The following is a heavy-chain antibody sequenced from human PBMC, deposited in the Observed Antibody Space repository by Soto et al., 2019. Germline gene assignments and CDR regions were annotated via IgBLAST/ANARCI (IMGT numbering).Heavy chain of an antibody. CDR2: INPGASES. CDR1: GYSFSNYW. D-gene: IGHD4-4*01. J-gene: IGHJ4*02. Sequence: GESLKISCKASGYSFSNYWIGWVRQMTGKGLEWKAIINPGASESRYNPSFQGQVTISADKSISTAYLQWNSLKASDTAMYYCARPSNNYVAHWGQGTLVTVSS. V-gene: IGHV5-51*01. CDR3: ARPSNNYVAH.